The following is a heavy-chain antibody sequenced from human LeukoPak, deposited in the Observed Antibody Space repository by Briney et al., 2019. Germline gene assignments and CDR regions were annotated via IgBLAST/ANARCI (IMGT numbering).Heavy chain of an antibody. D-gene: IGHD2-8*01. CDR2: ISGSGGST. CDR1: GFTFSSYA. Sequence: GGSLRLSCAASGFTFSSYAMSWVRQAPGKGLEWVSAISGSGGSTYYADSVKGRFTISRDNSKNTLYLQMNSLRAEDTAVYYRAKYGQGHYYYGMDVWGQGTTVTVSS. CDR3: AKYGQGHYYYGMDV. J-gene: IGHJ6*02. V-gene: IGHV3-23*01.